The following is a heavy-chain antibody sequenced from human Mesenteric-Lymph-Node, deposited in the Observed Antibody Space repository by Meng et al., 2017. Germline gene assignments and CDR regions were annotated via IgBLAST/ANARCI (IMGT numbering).Heavy chain of an antibody. CDR2: IYSSGST. CDR1: GGSISSGDYY. CDR3: ARASRTFDNWFDP. J-gene: IGHJ5*02. D-gene: IGHD1-14*01. V-gene: IGHV4-30-4*01. Sequence: QVQLQESGPGLVKPSQTLSLTRTVSGGSISSGDYYWIWIRQPPGKGLEWIGYIYSSGSTYYNPSLKSRITISVDTSKNQFSLNVISVTATDTAVYYCARASRTFDNWFDPWGQGTLVTVSS.